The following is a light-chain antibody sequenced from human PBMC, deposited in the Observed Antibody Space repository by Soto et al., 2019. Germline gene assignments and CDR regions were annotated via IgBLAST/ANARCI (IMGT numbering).Light chain of an antibody. CDR3: QHDDSYPDA. J-gene: IGKJ1*01. CDR2: TAS. Sequence: DIQMTQSPATLSGSVGDRITITCRASQPINSWLAWYQQKPGKAPKLLIYTASTLKSGVPSRFSGSGSGTEFTLTISSLQPDDFATYSCQHDDSYPDAFGHGTKVQLK. V-gene: IGKV1-5*03. CDR1: QPINSW.